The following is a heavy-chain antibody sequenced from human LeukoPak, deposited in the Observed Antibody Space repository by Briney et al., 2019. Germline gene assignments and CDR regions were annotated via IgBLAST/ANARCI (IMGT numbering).Heavy chain of an antibody. CDR1: GYSFTVHH. J-gene: IGHJ6*03. CDR3: ARDLSSSALLWSGAPPDFHDYMDV. V-gene: IGHV1-2*02. Sequence: GASVKVSCKPSGYSFTVHHIHWLRHAPRQGLEWMGWINPNRGGTSSAQKFQGRVTMTRDTSSSTVYMELNSLTSDDTAVYYCARDLSSSALLWSGAPPDFHDYMDVWGQGTTVTASS. D-gene: IGHD3-10*01. CDR2: INPNRGGT.